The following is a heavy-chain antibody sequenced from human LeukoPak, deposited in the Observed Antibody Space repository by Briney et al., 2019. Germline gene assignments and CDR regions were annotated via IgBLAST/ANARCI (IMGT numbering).Heavy chain of an antibody. CDR1: GGSISSYY. CDR2: IYYSGST. J-gene: IGHJ5*02. D-gene: IGHD7-27*01. V-gene: IGHV4-59*01. CDR3: ASSAMGMEDWFDP. Sequence: SETLSLTRTVSGGSISSYYWSWIRQPPGKGLEWIGYIYYSGSTNYNPSLKSRVTISVDTSKNQFSLKLSSVTAADTAVYYCASSAMGMEDWFDPWGQGTLVTVSS.